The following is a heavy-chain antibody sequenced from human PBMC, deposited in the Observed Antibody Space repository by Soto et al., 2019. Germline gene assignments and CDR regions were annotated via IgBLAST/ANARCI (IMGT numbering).Heavy chain of an antibody. V-gene: IGHV4-31*03. J-gene: IGHJ6*03. Sequence: SETLSLTCTVSGGSISSGGYYWSWIRQHPGKGLEWIGYIYYSGSTYYNPSLKSRVTISVDTSKNQFSLKLSSVTAADTAVYYCARDSLQNWSLYYHYLMDVWGKGTTVTVSS. CDR3: ARDSLQNWSLYYHYLMDV. CDR1: GGSISSGGYY. CDR2: IYYSGST.